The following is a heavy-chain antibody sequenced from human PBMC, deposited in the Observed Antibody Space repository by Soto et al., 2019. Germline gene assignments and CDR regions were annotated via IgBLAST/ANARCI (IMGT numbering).Heavy chain of an antibody. J-gene: IGHJ6*02. CDR1: GYSFTSYW. D-gene: IGHD2-21*02. Sequence: GESLKISCKGSGYSFTSYWISWVRQMPGKGLERMGRIDPSDSYTNYSPSFRGHVTISADKSISTAYLQWSSLKASDTAMYYCATSYCGGDCYSEGTDNYYYYGMDVWGQGTTVTVSS. CDR3: ATSYCGGDCYSEGTDNYYYYGMDV. V-gene: IGHV5-10-1*01. CDR2: IDPSDSYT.